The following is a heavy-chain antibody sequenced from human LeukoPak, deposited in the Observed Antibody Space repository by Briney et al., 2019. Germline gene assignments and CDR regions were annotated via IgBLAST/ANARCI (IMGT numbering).Heavy chain of an antibody. CDR1: GGSFSGYY. CDR2: INHSGST. D-gene: IGHD3-22*01. V-gene: IGHV4-34*01. Sequence: SETLSLTCAVYGGSFSGYYWSWIRQPPGKGLEWIGEINHSGSTNYNPSLKSRVTMSVDTSKNQFSLKLSSVTAADTAVYYCARARNYYDSSDYYYEGDAFDIWGQGTMVTVSS. CDR3: ARARNYYDSSDYYYEGDAFDI. J-gene: IGHJ3*02.